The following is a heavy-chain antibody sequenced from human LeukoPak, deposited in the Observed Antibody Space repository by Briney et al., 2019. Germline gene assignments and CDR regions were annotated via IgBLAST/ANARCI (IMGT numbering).Heavy chain of an antibody. J-gene: IGHJ3*02. V-gene: IGHV1-18*01. CDR2: ISGYNGYT. CDR3: ARVGNYYDRNPFDI. D-gene: IGHD3-22*01. CDR1: GYTFTSYG. Sequence: ASVNVSCKASGYTFTSYGISWVRQAPGQGLEWMGWISGYNGYTTYAQNLQGRVTMATDTSTSTAYMELRSLTSDDTAVYYCARVGNYYDRNPFDIWGQGTMVTVSS.